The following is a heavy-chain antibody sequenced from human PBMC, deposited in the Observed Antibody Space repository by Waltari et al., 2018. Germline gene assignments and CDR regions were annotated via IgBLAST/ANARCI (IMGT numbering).Heavy chain of an antibody. CDR3: VRGVGSPGDY. Sequence: EVQLVQSGAEVKKPGESLRLSCKGSGYTFTSYWIHWVRQMPGKGLEWMGRIEHTDAETHYNPSFQGHVTISADKSTSTAYVQWNSLKASDTATYYCVRGVGSPGDYWGQGTLVTVSS. D-gene: IGHD3-10*01. CDR1: GYTFTSYW. CDR2: IEHTDAET. V-gene: IGHV5-10-1*03. J-gene: IGHJ4*02.